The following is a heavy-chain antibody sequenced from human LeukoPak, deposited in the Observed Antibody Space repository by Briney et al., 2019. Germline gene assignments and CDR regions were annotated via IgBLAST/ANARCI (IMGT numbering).Heavy chain of an antibody. Sequence: ASVKVSCKVYGYTFTGYYMHWVRQAPGQGLEWMGWINPNSGGTNYAQKFQGRVTMTRDTSISTAYMELSRLRSDDTAVYYCASRDGPYGSGSYYNSDLDYWGQGTLVTVSS. CDR1: GYTFTGYY. V-gene: IGHV1-2*02. D-gene: IGHD3-10*01. CDR3: ASRDGPYGSGSYYNSDLDY. J-gene: IGHJ4*02. CDR2: INPNSGGT.